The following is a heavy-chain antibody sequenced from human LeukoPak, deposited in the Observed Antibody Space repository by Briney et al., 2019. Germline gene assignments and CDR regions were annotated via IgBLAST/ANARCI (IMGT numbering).Heavy chain of an antibody. Sequence: PSETLSLTCTVSCGSISSYYWSWIRQPPGKGLEWIGYIYYSGSTNYNPSLKSRVTISVDTSKNQFSLKLSSVTAADTAVYYCARGEYQLLYGLFDPWGQGTLVTVSS. J-gene: IGHJ5*02. D-gene: IGHD2-2*02. V-gene: IGHV4-59*01. CDR2: IYYSGST. CDR3: ARGEYQLLYGLFDP. CDR1: CGSISSYY.